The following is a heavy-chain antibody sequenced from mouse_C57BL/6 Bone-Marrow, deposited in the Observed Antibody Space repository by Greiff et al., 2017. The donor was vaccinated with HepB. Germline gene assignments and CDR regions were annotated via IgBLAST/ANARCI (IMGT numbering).Heavy chain of an antibody. D-gene: IGHD1-1*01. Sequence: DVMLVESGGDLVKPGGSLKLSCAASGFTFSSYGMSWVRQTPDKRLEWVATISSGGSYTYYPDSVKGRFTISRDNAKNTLYLQMSSLKSEDTAMYYCARQRDYGSSYGWYFDVWGTGTTVTVSS. CDR3: ARQRDYGSSYGWYFDV. CDR2: ISSGGSYT. V-gene: IGHV5-6*02. CDR1: GFTFSSYG. J-gene: IGHJ1*03.